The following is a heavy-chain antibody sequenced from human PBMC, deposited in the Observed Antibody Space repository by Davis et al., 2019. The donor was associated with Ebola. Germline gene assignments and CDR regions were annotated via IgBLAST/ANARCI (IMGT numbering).Heavy chain of an antibody. CDR3: AREYSSGYNSWYYGMDV. V-gene: IGHV5-51*01. CDR2: IYPGDSDT. CDR1: GYSFTSYW. D-gene: IGHD6-19*01. J-gene: IGHJ6*02. Sequence: PGGSLRLSCKGSGYSFTSYWIGWVRQMPGKGLEWMGIIYPGDSDTRYSPSFQGQVTISADKSISTAYLQWSSLKASDTAMYYCAREYSSGYNSWYYGMDVWGQGTTVTVSS.